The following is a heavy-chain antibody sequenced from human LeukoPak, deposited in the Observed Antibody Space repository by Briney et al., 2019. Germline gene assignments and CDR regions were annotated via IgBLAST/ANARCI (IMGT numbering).Heavy chain of an antibody. D-gene: IGHD3-10*01. CDR2: FYDTRSP. CDR1: GGSISLYY. Sequence: SETLSLTCTVSGGSISLYYWSWIRQPPGKGLEWIGYFYDTRSPKYNPSLERRVTISVDMPRNQFSLNLTSVTAADTAVYYCARGRGSLTYWGQGTLATVSS. CDR3: ARGRGSLTY. V-gene: IGHV4-59*01. J-gene: IGHJ4*02.